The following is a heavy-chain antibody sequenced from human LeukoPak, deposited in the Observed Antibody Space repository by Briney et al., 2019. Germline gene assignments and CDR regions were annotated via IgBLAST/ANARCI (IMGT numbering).Heavy chain of an antibody. CDR2: INPNSGGT. CDR1: GYTFTGYY. CDR3: ASLPTTVTTSGAFDI. V-gene: IGHV1-2*06. D-gene: IGHD4-17*01. Sequence: ASVKVSCKASGYTFTGYYMHWVRQAPGQGLEWMGRINPNSGGTNYAQKFQGRVTMTRDTSISTAYMELSRLRSDDTAVYYCASLPTTVTTSGAFDIWGQGTMVTVSS. J-gene: IGHJ3*02.